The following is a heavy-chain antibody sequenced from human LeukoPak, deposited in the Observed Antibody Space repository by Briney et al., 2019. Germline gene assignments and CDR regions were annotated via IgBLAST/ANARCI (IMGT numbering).Heavy chain of an antibody. CDR2: IYHSGST. CDR3: ARGANYGY. D-gene: IGHD4/OR15-4a*01. J-gene: IGHJ4*02. CDR1: GYSISSGYY. V-gene: IGHV4-38-2*02. Sequence: SETLSLTCTVSGYSISSGYYWGWIRQPPGKGLEWIGSIYHSGSTYYNPSLKSRVTRSVDTSKNQFSLKLSSVTAADTAVYYCARGANYGYWGQGTLVTVSS.